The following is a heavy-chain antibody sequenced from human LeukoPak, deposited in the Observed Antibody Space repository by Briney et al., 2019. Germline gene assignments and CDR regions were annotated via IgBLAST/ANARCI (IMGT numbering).Heavy chain of an antibody. CDR2: ISSSSSYI. D-gene: IGHD3-16*01. Sequence: GGSLRLSCAASGFTFSSYSMSWVRQAPGKGLEWVSSISSSSSYIYYADSVKGRFTISRDNAKNSLYLQMNSLRAEDTAVYYCASSARGTYFFDYWGQGTLVTVSS. CDR3: ASSARGTYFFDY. J-gene: IGHJ4*02. CDR1: GFTFSSYS. V-gene: IGHV3-21*01.